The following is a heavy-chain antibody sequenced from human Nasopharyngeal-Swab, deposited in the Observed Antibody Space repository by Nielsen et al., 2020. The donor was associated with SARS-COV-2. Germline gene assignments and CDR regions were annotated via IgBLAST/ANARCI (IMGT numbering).Heavy chain of an antibody. D-gene: IGHD6-13*01. CDR1: GGTFCSYA. Sequence: SVKVSCKASGGTFCSYAISWVRQAPGQGLEWMGRIISILGIANYAQKFQGRVTIIADKSTSTAYMELSSLRSEDTAAYYCARGNEGAAAGTGYYYYGMDVWGQGTTVTVSS. V-gene: IGHV1-69*04. CDR3: ARGNEGAAAGTGYYYYGMDV. J-gene: IGHJ6*02. CDR2: IISILGIA.